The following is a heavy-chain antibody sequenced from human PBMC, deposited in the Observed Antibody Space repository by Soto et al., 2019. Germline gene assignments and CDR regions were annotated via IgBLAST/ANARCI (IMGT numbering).Heavy chain of an antibody. V-gene: IGHV5-51*01. CDR1: GYSFTNYW. CDR2: IYPGDSDT. J-gene: IGHJ6*02. D-gene: IGHD6-13*01. CDR3: ARLAGVGYYYYGMDV. Sequence: PGESLKISCKGSGYSFTNYWIGWVRQMPGKGLEWMGIIYPGDSDTRYSPSFQGQVTISADRSISTAYLQWSSLKASDTAMYYCARLAGVGYYYYGMDVWGQGTTVTVSS.